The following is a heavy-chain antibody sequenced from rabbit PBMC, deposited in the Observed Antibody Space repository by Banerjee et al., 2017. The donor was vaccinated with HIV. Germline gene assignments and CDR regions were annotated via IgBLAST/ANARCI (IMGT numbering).Heavy chain of an antibody. CDR1: GIDFSSYG. CDR3: ARRPSMTLVINL. V-gene: IGHV1S47*01. D-gene: IGHD2-1*01. CDR2: IYPDYGSA. Sequence: QEQLVESGGGLVTLGGSLKLSCKASGIDFSSYGISWVRQAPGKGLEWIAYIYPDYGSASPGGGVNGRFPTSRHNAQNTLYLQLNSLTAADTATYFCARRPSMTLVINLWGPGTLVTVS. J-gene: IGHJ4*01.